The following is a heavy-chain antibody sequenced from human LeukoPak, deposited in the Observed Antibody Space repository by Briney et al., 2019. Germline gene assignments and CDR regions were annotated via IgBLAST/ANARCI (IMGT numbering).Heavy chain of an antibody. CDR1: GFTSGIYA. CDR3: GKEVERHFDLKY. Sequence: RGSLRLSCAASGFTSGIYAVSWVRQAPGKGLEWVSAFSGGGDSYYADSVKGRFTISRDNSKKILYLQMNSLRAEDTAVYYCGKEVERHFDLKYWGQGTLVTVSS. V-gene: IGHV3-23*01. CDR2: FSGGGDS. J-gene: IGHJ4*02.